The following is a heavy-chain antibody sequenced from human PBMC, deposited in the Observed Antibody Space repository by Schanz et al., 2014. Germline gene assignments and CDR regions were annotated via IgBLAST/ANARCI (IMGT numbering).Heavy chain of an antibody. V-gene: IGHV1-46*03. D-gene: IGHD6-13*01. CDR1: GYTFTSHG. CDR2: INPSGGST. Sequence: QVHLVQSGAEVKKPGSSMKVSCKASGYTFTSHGISWVRQAPGQGLEWMGMINPSGGSTTYAQKFQGRVTMTRDTSTSTVYMELSSLRSEDTAVYYCARDGVDAAAGGNYWGQGTLVTVSS. CDR3: ARDGVDAAAGGNY. J-gene: IGHJ4*02.